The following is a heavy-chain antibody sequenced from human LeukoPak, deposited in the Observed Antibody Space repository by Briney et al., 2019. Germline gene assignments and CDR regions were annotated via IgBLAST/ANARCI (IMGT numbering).Heavy chain of an antibody. CDR2: ISYDGSNK. CDR3: AKDMLRVTAIMIFDY. V-gene: IGHV3-30*18. J-gene: IGHJ4*02. D-gene: IGHD2-21*02. Sequence: HPGGSLRLSCAASGFTFSSYGMHWVRQAPGKGLEWVAVISYDGSNKYYADSVKGRFTISRDNSKNTLYLQMNSLRAEDTAVYYCAKDMLRVTAIMIFDYWGQGTLVTVSS. CDR1: GFTFSSYG.